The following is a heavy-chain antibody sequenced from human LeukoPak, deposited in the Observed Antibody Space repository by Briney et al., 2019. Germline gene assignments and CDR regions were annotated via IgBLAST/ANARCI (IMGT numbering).Heavy chain of an antibody. V-gene: IGHV3-48*04. Sequence: PGGSLRLSCAASGFTFSSYSMNWVRQAPGKGLEWVSYISSSSSTIYYADSVKGRFTISRDNAKNSLYLQMNSLRAEDTAVYYCARDRGWGYYGSGSYYRNDAFDIWGQGTMVTVSS. CDR3: ARDRGWGYYGSGSYYRNDAFDI. D-gene: IGHD3-10*01. CDR1: GFTFSSYS. J-gene: IGHJ3*02. CDR2: ISSSSSTI.